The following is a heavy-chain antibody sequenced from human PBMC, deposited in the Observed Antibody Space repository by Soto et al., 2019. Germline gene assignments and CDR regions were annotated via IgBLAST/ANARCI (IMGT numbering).Heavy chain of an antibody. Sequence: SETLSLTCTVSGGSISSGGYYWSWIRQHPGKGLEWIGYIYYSGSTYYNPSLKSRVTISVDTSKNQFSLKLSSVTAADTAVYYCARDRRRGDIGGVPAAMKPSWFDPWGQGTLVNLSS. V-gene: IGHV4-31*03. CDR1: GGSISSGGYY. CDR3: ARDRRRGDIGGVPAAMKPSWFDP. J-gene: IGHJ5*02. D-gene: IGHD2-2*01. CDR2: IYYSGST.